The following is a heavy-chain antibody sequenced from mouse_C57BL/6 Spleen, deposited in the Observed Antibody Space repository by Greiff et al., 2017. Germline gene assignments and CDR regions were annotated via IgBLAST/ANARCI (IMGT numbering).Heavy chain of an antibody. V-gene: IGHV1-55*01. Sequence: QVHVKQPGAELVKPGASVKMSCKASGYTFTSYWITWVKQRPGQGLEWIGDIYPGSGSTNYNEKFKSKATLTVDTSSSTAYMQLSSLTSEDSAVYYCARNYYGSSYRGWDYWGQGTTLTVSS. D-gene: IGHD1-1*01. J-gene: IGHJ2*01. CDR1: GYTFTSYW. CDR3: ARNYYGSSYRGWDY. CDR2: IYPGSGST.